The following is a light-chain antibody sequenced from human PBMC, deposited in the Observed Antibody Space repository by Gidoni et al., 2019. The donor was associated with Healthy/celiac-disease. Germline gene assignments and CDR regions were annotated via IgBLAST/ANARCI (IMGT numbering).Light chain of an antibody. J-gene: IGLJ3*02. CDR2: EDN. CDR1: SGSIASNY. Sequence: NFMLTQPHSVSESPGQTVTITCTRSSGSIASNYVQWYQQRPGSSPTTVIYEDNQRPSGVPDRVSGSIDSSSNSASLTISGLKTEDEADYYCQSYDSSNQGVFGGGTKLTVL. V-gene: IGLV6-57*01. CDR3: QSYDSSNQGV.